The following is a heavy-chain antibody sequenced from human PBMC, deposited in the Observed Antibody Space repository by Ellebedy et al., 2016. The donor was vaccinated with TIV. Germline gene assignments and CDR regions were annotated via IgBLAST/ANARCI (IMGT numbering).Heavy chain of an antibody. V-gene: IGHV1-69*04. D-gene: IGHD3-10*01. CDR1: GGTFSSYA. Sequence: SVKVSXXASGGTFSSYAISWVRQAPGQGLEWMGRIIPILGIANYAQKFQGRVTITADESTSTAYMELSSLRSEDTAVYYCARVSLRGAFDIWGQGTMVTVSS. CDR2: IIPILGIA. J-gene: IGHJ3*02. CDR3: ARVSLRGAFDI.